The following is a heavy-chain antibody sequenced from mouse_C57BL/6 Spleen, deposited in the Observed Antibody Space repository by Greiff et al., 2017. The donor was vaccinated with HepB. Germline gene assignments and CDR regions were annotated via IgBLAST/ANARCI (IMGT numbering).Heavy chain of an antibody. V-gene: IGHV1-22*01. Sequence: VQLQQSGPELVKPGASVKMSCKASGYTFTDYNMHWVKQSHGKSLEWIGYINPNNGGTSYNQKFKGKATLTVNKSSSTAYMELRSLTSEDSAVYYCAKSKIYYDYDDAMDYWGQGTSVTVSS. CDR1: GYTFTDYN. D-gene: IGHD2-4*01. CDR2: INPNNGGT. J-gene: IGHJ4*01. CDR3: AKSKIYYDYDDAMDY.